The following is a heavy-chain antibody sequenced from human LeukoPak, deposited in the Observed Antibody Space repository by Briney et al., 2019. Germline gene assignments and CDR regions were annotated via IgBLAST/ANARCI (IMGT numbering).Heavy chain of an antibody. V-gene: IGHV1-18*04. D-gene: IGHD3-16*02. Sequence: ASVDLSCTASGYPFTLYGISGVRQAPGQGLEWMGWIRSYSGNTICTQKLQGRVTVTTDTSTSTAYMELRSLRSDDTAVYYCASVKITFGGVIDLFDYWGQGTLVTVSS. CDR1: GYPFTLYG. CDR3: ASVKITFGGVIDLFDY. J-gene: IGHJ4*02. CDR2: IRSYSGNT.